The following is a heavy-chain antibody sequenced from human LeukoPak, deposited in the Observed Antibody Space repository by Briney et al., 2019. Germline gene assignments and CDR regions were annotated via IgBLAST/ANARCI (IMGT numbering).Heavy chain of an antibody. CDR3: AELGITMIGGV. CDR1: GFTFSSYD. J-gene: IGHJ6*04. CDR2: ISSSSSTI. D-gene: IGHD3-10*02. Sequence: SGGSLRLSCEVSGFTFSSYDMNWVLQAPGKGLEWLSYISSSSSTIYYADSVKGRFTISRDNAKNSLYLQMNSLRAEDTAVYYCAELGITMIGGVWGKGTTVTISS. V-gene: IGHV3-48*03.